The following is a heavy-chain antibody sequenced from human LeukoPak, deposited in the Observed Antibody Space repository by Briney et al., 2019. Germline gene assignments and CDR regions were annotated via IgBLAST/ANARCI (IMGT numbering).Heavy chain of an antibody. Sequence: PSETLSLTCTVSGGSISSYYWSWIRQPAGKGLEWIGRIYTSGSTNHNPSLKSRVTMSVDTSKNQFSLKLSSVTAADTAVYYCARDVYSSSSYAFDIWGQGTMVTVSS. J-gene: IGHJ3*02. CDR2: IYTSGST. CDR1: GGSISSYY. CDR3: ARDVYSSSSYAFDI. V-gene: IGHV4-4*07. D-gene: IGHD6-6*01.